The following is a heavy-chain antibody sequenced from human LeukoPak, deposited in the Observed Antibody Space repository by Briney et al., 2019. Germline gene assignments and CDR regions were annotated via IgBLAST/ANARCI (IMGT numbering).Heavy chain of an antibody. V-gene: IGHV3-30*18. CDR3: AKDEGGAIFDY. CDR1: GYTFNSYG. CDR2: ISYDGSNK. D-gene: IGHD3-16*01. Sequence: GRTLRLSCAASGYTFNSYGMHWVSQAPGKGLEWVAVISYDGSNKYYADSVKGRFTISRDNSKNTLYLQMNILRAEDTAVYYCAKDEGGAIFDYWGQGTLVTVSS. J-gene: IGHJ4*02.